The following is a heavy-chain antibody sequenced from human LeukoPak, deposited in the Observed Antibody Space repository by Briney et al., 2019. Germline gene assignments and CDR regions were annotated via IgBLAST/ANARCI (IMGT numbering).Heavy chain of an antibody. CDR3: ARSRGLTLSYHYFDY. CDR1: GFTFSPLG. J-gene: IGHJ4*02. CDR2: ISSGSSTT. Sequence: GGSLRLSCAASGFTFSPLGMNWVRQAPGRGLEWVSYISSGSSTTYYADSVKGRFTISRDNAKNSLYLQLNSLRDEDRAVYYCARSRGLTLSYHYFDYWGQGTMVTVSS. V-gene: IGHV3-48*02. D-gene: IGHD3-10*01.